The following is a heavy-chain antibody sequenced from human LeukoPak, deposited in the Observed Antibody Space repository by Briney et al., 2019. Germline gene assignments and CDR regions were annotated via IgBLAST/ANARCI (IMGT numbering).Heavy chain of an antibody. D-gene: IGHD1-26*01. CDR2: INHSGST. V-gene: IGHV4-34*01. CDR3: ARRPCGLRRHFDY. CDR1: GGSFSGYY. Sequence: SETLSLTCAVYGGSFSGYYWSWIRQPPGKGLEWIGEINHSGSTNYNPSLKSRVTISVDTSKNQFSLKLSSVTAADTAVYYCARRPCGLRRHFDYWGKGTLVTVSS. J-gene: IGHJ4*02.